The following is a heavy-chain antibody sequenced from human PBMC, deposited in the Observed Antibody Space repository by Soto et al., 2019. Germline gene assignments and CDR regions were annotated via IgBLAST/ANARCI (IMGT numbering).Heavy chain of an antibody. V-gene: IGHV4-59*01. CDR3: ARVSVGARNQQYYYYGMDV. D-gene: IGHD1-26*01. Sequence: SETLSLTCTVSGGSISSYYWSWIRQPPGKGLEWIGYIYYSGSTNYNPSLKSRVTISVDTSKNQFSLKLSSVTAADTAVYYCARVSVGARNQQYYYYGMDVWGQGTTVTVSS. J-gene: IGHJ6*02. CDR1: GGSISSYY. CDR2: IYYSGST.